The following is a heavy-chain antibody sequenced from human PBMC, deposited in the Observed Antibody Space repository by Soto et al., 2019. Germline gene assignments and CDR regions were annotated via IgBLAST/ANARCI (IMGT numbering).Heavy chain of an antibody. D-gene: IGHD3-10*01. CDR3: AREITYGGGSFSLGL. CDR1: GYFFTSHY. Sequence: QVQLVQSGAEVEKPGASVKVSCKTSGYFFTSHYIHWVRLAPGRGLEWMGRINPNNGDTNSPQKFQGRVTMTSDTSISTAYMEMSGLRSGDSALCYCAREITYGGGSFSLGLWGQGTLVTVSS. CDR2: INPNNGDT. V-gene: IGHV1-2*06. J-gene: IGHJ4*02.